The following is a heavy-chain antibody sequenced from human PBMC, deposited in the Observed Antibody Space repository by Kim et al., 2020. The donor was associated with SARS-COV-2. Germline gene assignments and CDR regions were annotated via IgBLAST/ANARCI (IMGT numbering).Heavy chain of an antibody. Sequence: SVKVSCKASGGTFSSYAISWVRQAPGQGLEWMGRIIPILGIAHYAQKFQGRVTIAADKSPSTAYMELSSLRSEETAVYYCVLLQTITSSVWRRDFACWGQGALVTVSS. CDR1: GGTFSSYA. CDR2: IIPILGIA. D-gene: IGHD6-25*01. J-gene: IGHJ4*02. CDR3: VLLQTITSSVWRRDFAC. V-gene: IGHV1-69*04.